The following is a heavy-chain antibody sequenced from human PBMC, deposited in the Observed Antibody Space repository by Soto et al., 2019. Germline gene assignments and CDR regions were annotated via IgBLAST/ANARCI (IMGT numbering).Heavy chain of an antibody. D-gene: IGHD2-15*01. CDR1: GFTFSSYA. J-gene: IGHJ6*02. V-gene: IGHV3-64*01. CDR3: ASDLKGCSGGSCYYYYYGMDV. Sequence: GGSLRLSCAASGFTFSSYAMHWVRQAPGKGLEYVSAISSNGGSTYYANSVKGRFTISRDNSKNTLYLQMGRLRAEDMAVYYCASDLKGCSGGSCYYYYYGMDVLGQGTTVTVSS. CDR2: ISSNGGST.